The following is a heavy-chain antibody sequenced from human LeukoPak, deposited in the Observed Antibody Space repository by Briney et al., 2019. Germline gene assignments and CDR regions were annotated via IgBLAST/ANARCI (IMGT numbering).Heavy chain of an antibody. CDR1: GFTFSGYA. V-gene: IGHV3-64*01. CDR3: ARGNDSSGYYYFFDY. CDR2: ISTNGGST. D-gene: IGHD3-22*01. J-gene: IGHJ4*02. Sequence: AGGSLRLSCAASGFTFSGYAMHWVRQAPGKGLEYVSAISTNGGSTYYASSVKGRFTISRDNSKNTLYLQMVNLRPEDMAVYYCARGNDSSGYYYFFDYWGQGTLVTVSS.